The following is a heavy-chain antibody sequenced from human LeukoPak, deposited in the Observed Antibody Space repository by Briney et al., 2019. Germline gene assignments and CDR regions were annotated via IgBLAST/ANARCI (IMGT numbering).Heavy chain of an antibody. CDR1: GYSFTSYW. Sequence: GESLKISCKGSGYSFTSYWIGWVRQMPGKGLGWMGIIYPGDSDTRYSPSFQGQVTISADKSISTAYLQWSSLKASDTAMYYCARLPVVPAATAGHFWGFDPWGQGTLVTVSS. D-gene: IGHD2-2*01. J-gene: IGHJ5*02. CDR3: ARLPVVPAATAGHFWGFDP. CDR2: IYPGDSDT. V-gene: IGHV5-51*01.